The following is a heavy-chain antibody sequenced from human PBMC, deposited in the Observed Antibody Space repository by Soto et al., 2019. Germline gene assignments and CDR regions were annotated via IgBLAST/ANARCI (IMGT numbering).Heavy chain of an antibody. J-gene: IGHJ6*02. CDR3: ARDGPYYYASRMDV. D-gene: IGHD3-10*01. CDR1: GIPVSSNY. V-gene: IGHV3-53*04. Sequence: EVQLVESGGGLVQPGGSLRLSCAASGIPVSSNYMTWVRQAPGKGLEWVSVLHSGGDTYYANSVKGRFTISRHDSTNTLFLQMKSLTPEATAVYYCARDGPYYYASRMDVWGQGTTVTVSS. CDR2: LHSGGDT.